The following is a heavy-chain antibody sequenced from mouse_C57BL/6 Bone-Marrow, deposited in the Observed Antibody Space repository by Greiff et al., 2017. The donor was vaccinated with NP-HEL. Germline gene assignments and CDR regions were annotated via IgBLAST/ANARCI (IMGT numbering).Heavy chain of an antibody. V-gene: IGHV1-18*01. D-gene: IGHD2-3*01. Sequence: DVQLQESGPELVKPGASVKIPCKASGYTFTDSNMDWVKQSHGKSLEWIGDINPNDGGTIYNQKFKGKATLTVDKSSSTAYMELRSLTSEDTAVYDCARSDGCTTFDYWGQGTTLTVSS. J-gene: IGHJ2*01. CDR1: GYTFTDSN. CDR3: ARSDGCTTFDY. CDR2: INPNDGGT.